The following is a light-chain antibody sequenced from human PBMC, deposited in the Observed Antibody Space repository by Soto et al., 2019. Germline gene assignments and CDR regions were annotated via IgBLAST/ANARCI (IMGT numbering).Light chain of an antibody. CDR3: MLLYTGARV. CDR1: TGSVTSGHY. Sequence: QAVVTQEPSLTVSPGGTVTLTCGYSTGSVTSGHYPYWFQQKPGQVPRRLIYDTSNKHSWTPARFSGSLLGGKAALTLSGAQPEDEADYYCMLLYTGARVFGGGTKVTVL. CDR2: DTS. J-gene: IGLJ3*02. V-gene: IGLV7-46*01.